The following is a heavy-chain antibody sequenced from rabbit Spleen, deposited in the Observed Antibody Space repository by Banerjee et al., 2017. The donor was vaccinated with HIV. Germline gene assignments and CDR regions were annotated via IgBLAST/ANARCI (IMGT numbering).Heavy chain of an antibody. CDR3: ARDLVAVIGWNFSL. D-gene: IGHD1-1*01. V-gene: IGHV1S45*01. CDR2: IYAGSSGFT. CDR1: GFSLSYNNV. J-gene: IGHJ3*01. Sequence: QEQLVESGGGLVKPGASLTLTCTASGFSLSYNNVMCWVRQAPGKGLEWIACIYAGSSGFTYHATWAKGRFTISKTSSTTVTLQMTSLTAADTATYFCARDLVAVIGWNFSLWGQGTLVTVS.